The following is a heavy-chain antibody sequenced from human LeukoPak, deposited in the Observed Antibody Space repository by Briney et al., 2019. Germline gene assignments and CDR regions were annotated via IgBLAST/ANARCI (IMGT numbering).Heavy chain of an antibody. Sequence: GGSLRLSCAASGFSFSTYGMHWVRQAPGKGLEWVAVIWFDGSNKYYTDSVKGRFTISRDNSKNTLYLQMNSLRAEDTATYHCSRDRSGSYYWGQGILVAVSS. J-gene: IGHJ4*02. V-gene: IGHV3-33*01. CDR3: SRDRSGSYY. CDR2: IWFDGSNK. CDR1: GFSFSTYG. D-gene: IGHD1-26*01.